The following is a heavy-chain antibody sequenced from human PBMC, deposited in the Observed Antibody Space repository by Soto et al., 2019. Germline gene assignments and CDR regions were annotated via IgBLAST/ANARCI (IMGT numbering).Heavy chain of an antibody. Sequence: SLRLSCAASGFTFSSYAMHWVRQAPGKGLEWVAVISYDGSNKYYADSVKGRFTISRDNSKNTLYLQMNSLRAEDTAVYYCAREINYDFWSGSMDYYYYYGMDVWGQGT. D-gene: IGHD3-3*01. CDR3: AREINYDFWSGSMDYYYYYGMDV. CDR1: GFTFSSYA. V-gene: IGHV3-30-3*01. CDR2: ISYDGSNK. J-gene: IGHJ6*02.